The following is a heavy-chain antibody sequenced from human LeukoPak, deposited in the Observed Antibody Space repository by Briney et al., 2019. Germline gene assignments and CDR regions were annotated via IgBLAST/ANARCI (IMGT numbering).Heavy chain of an antibody. CDR2: INPISGGT. Sequence: ASVRVSCKASGYTFTGYYIHWVRQAPGQGLEWMGWINPISGGTNYAEKFQGRVTTTRDTSINTAYMEVTRLTSDDTAVYYCAREDGSFDYWGQGTLVIVSS. CDR1: GYTFTGYY. J-gene: IGHJ4*02. D-gene: IGHD5-24*01. V-gene: IGHV1-2*02. CDR3: AREDGSFDY.